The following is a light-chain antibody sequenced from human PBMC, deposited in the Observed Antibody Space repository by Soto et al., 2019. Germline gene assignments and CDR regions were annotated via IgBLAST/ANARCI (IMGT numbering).Light chain of an antibody. CDR1: QSVNTL. J-gene: IGKJ2*01. CDR2: GAS. Sequence: EVVMTQSPATLSVSPGERVTLSCRASQSVNTLLAWYQQKPGQAPRLLIFGASKRAIGIPERFSGSGSGTDLTITISSLQSEDFAVYFCQQYHNSPPETFGQGTRLEIK. CDR3: QQYHNSPPET. V-gene: IGKV3-15*01.